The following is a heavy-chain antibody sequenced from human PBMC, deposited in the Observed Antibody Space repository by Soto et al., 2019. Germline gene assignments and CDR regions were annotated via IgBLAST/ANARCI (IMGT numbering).Heavy chain of an antibody. J-gene: IGHJ1*01. CDR2: ISGSGGST. CDR1: GFTFSSYA. CDR3: EKDPGAARAAWYFQH. Sequence: EVQLLESGGGLVQPGGSLRLSCAASGFTFSSYAMSWVRQAPGKGLEWVSAISGSGGSTYYADSVKGRFTISRDNSKNTLYLQMNRLRAEDTAVYYCEKDPGAARAAWYFQHWGKGTLVTVSS. D-gene: IGHD6-25*01. V-gene: IGHV3-23*01.